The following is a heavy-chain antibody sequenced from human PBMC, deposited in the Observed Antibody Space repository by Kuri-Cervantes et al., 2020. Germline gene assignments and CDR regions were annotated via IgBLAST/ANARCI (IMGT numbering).Heavy chain of an antibody. CDR1: GYSISSGFY. CDR2: IYRSGSP. Sequence: SETLSLTCTVSGYSISSGFYWGWIRQPPGKGLEWIGSIYRSGSPSYNPSLKSRVTISVDTSKNGFSLKLSSVTAADMAVYYCARVTDVVMAADYWGQGTLVTVSS. V-gene: IGHV4-38-2*02. D-gene: IGHD3-16*01. J-gene: IGHJ4*02. CDR3: ARVTDVVMAADY.